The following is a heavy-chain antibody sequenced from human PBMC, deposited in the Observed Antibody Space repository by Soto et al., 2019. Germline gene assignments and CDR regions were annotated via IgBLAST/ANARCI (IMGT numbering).Heavy chain of an antibody. CDR1: GASISSRDYY. CDR2: IDYNGVT. Sequence: SETLSLTCSVSGASISSRDYYWGWIRQTPGKGPEWIGNIDYNGVTYYNPSLKSRVTVSKGTSKNQFSLKVASVTAADTAIYYCGRVMIGTSRHTDSDYWGQGTQVTVS. CDR3: GRVMIGTSRHTDSDY. V-gene: IGHV4-39*01. D-gene: IGHD2-2*01. J-gene: IGHJ4*02.